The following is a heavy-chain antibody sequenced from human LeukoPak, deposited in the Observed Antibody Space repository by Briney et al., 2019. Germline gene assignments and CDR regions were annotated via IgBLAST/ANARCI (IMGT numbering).Heavy chain of an antibody. D-gene: IGHD2-15*01. CDR2: IYTGGST. Sequence: GGSLRLSCAASGFSVTSNYMSWVRQAPGKGLEWVSVIYTGGSTYYADSVKGRFTISRDDSKNTLYLQMNSLRAEDSAVYYCARDPGYCRGGSCYDYWGQGTLVTVSS. CDR3: ARDPGYCRGGSCYDY. V-gene: IGHV3-53*01. CDR1: GFSVTSNY. J-gene: IGHJ4*02.